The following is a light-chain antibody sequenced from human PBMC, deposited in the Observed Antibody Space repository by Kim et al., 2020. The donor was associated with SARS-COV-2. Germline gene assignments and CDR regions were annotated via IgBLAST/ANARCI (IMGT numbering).Light chain of an antibody. CDR2: AAS. J-gene: IGKJ1*01. Sequence: DVQMTQSPSSLSASVGDRVTITCRASQGISNFLAWYQQKPGKVPKVLIYAASTLQSGVPSRFSGTRSGTDFTLTISSLQPEDVATYYCEKYNIAPWTFGQGTKVEI. CDR3: EKYNIAPWT. CDR1: QGISNF. V-gene: IGKV1-27*01.